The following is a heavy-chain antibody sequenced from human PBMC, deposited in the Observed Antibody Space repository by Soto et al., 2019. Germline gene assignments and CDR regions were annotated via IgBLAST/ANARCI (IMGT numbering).Heavy chain of an antibody. Sequence: LRLSCAASGFSFTTYWTSWVRQAPGKGLEWVAKINEDGSDKGYVESVKGRFTISRDNAKNSLSLQMNSLRVDDTAVYYCARWGGLCSGGRCFFDYWGQGTLVTVSS. CDR1: GFSFTTYW. V-gene: IGHV3-7*01. CDR3: ARWGGLCSGGRCFFDY. CDR2: INEDGSDK. J-gene: IGHJ4*02. D-gene: IGHD2-15*01.